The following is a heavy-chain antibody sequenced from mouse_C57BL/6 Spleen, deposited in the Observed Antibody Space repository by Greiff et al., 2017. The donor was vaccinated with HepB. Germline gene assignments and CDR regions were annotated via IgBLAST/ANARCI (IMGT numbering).Heavy chain of an antibody. CDR2: IDPNSGGT. CDR3: ALYYDYDEGFAY. Sequence: VKLQESGAELVKPGASVKLSCKASGYTFTSYWMHWVKQRPGRGLEWIGRIDPNSGGTKYNEKFKSKATLTVDKPSSTAYMQLSSLTSEDSAVYYCALYYDYDEGFAYWGQGTLVTVSA. CDR1: GYTFTSYW. J-gene: IGHJ3*01. D-gene: IGHD2-4*01. V-gene: IGHV1-72*01.